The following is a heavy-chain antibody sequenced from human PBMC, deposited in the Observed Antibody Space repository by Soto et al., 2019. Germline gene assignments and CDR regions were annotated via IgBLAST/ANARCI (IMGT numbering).Heavy chain of an antibody. Sequence: QVQLQESGPGLVKPSETLSLTCTVSGGSISSYYWSWIRQPPGKGLEWIGYIYYSGSTNYNPSLKSRVTISVDTSKNQFSLKLSSVTAADTAVYYCARYDYVWGSYFDPWGQGTLVTVSS. CDR1: GGSISSYY. D-gene: IGHD3-16*01. V-gene: IGHV4-59*01. CDR2: IYYSGST. J-gene: IGHJ5*02. CDR3: ARYDYVWGSYFDP.